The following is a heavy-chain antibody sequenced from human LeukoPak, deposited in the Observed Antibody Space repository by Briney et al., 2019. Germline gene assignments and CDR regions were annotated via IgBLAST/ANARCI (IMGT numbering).Heavy chain of an antibody. Sequence: GGPLRLSCAASGFNFNKYDMTWARQAPGKGLEWVSTITGRSDKTYYTASVKGRFVTSRDNSKDTLYLQMNSLRAEDTALYYCAKGGWLDDLGQGALVTVSS. CDR1: GFNFNKYD. V-gene: IGHV3-23*01. CDR2: ITGRSDKT. J-gene: IGHJ4*02. D-gene: IGHD6-19*01. CDR3: AKGGWLDD.